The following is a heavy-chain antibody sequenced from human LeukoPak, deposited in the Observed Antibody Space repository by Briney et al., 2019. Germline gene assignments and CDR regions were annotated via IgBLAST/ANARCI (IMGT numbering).Heavy chain of an antibody. V-gene: IGHV3-74*01. J-gene: IGHJ6*02. CDR1: GFTFSSYW. Sequence: GGSLRLSCAASGFTFSSYWMSWVRQGPGKGLVWVSRINSDGSSRSYADSVKGRFTISRDNAKNTLYLQMNSLRAEGTAVYYCGRGSYRGCYGMDVWGQGTTVTVSS. D-gene: IGHD1-26*01. CDR3: GRGSYRGCYGMDV. CDR2: INSDGSSR.